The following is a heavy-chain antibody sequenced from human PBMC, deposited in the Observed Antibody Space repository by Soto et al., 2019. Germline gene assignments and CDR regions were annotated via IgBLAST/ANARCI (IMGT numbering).Heavy chain of an antibody. Sequence: GESLKIACKASGFTFTDYWIGWLRQMPGKGLEWMGIIFPDDSDIKYSTSFQGQVIISADRSITTAYLQMSSLKASDTAIYYCAKLPPRAQSLVRYYFDYWGQGTPVTVS. V-gene: IGHV5-51*01. CDR3: AKLPPRAQSLVRYYFDY. D-gene: IGHD3-10*01. J-gene: IGHJ4*02. CDR1: GFTFTDYW. CDR2: IFPDDSDI.